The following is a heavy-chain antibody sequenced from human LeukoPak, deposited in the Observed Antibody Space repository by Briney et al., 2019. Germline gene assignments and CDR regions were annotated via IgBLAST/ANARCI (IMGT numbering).Heavy chain of an antibody. CDR2: ITGSGDTT. D-gene: IGHD6-25*01. J-gene: IGHJ4*02. V-gene: IGHV3-23*01. Sequence: PGDSLRLSCAASGFAFSRYFMHWVRQAPGKGLEWVSAITGSGDTTYYADSVKGRFTISRDNSKNTLFLEMNSLRVEDTAVYYRAKDYSGGHHFDFWGQGTLVTVSS. CDR1: GFAFSRYF. CDR3: AKDYSGGHHFDF.